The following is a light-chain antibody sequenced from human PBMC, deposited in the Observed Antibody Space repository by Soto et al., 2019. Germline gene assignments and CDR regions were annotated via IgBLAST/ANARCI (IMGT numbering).Light chain of an antibody. V-gene: IGLV1-44*01. J-gene: IGLJ2*01. CDR1: SSNIGRNS. Sequence: QSALTQPPSASATPGQRVTIDCSGSSSNIGRNSVTWYQQVPGAAPRLLLYDLDFRPSGVADRFSGSKSGTSASLALSDLRSEDEAVYFCACWDDRLNEPVFGGGTKVTVL. CDR3: ACWDDRLNEPV. CDR2: DLD.